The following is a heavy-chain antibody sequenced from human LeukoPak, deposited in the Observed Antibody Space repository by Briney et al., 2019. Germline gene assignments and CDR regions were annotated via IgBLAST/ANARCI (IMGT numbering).Heavy chain of an antibody. J-gene: IGHJ4*02. Sequence: ASVKVSCKTSGYSFILYGISWVRQAPGQGPEWMGWISPYNGNTNYAQRLQGRVTMTTDTSTTTAYMELRSLRSDDTAVYYCTRDLRGPRCDWGQGTLVTVSS. V-gene: IGHV1-18*01. CDR1: GYSFILYG. CDR3: TRDLRGPRCD. D-gene: IGHD4/OR15-4a*01. CDR2: ISPYNGNT.